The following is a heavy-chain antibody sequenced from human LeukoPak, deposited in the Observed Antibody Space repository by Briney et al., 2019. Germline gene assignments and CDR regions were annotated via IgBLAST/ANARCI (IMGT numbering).Heavy chain of an antibody. CDR1: GYNFLTFW. J-gene: IGHJ6*03. V-gene: IGHV5-51*01. Sequence: GASLKISCETSGYNFLTFWIAWVRPMPGKGLEWMGVIYPGDSDTRYSPSFQGQVSISVDTSLSTAYLQWRSLRASDTAMYYCARLLDYDSTYYYMDVWGIGTSVIVS. D-gene: IGHD4-17*01. CDR2: IYPGDSDT. CDR3: ARLLDYDSTYYYMDV.